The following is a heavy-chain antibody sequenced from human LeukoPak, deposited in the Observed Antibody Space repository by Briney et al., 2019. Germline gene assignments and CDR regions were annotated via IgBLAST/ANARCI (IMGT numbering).Heavy chain of an antibody. Sequence: RPGGSLRLSCAASGFTFSSYAMSWVRQAPGKGLEWVSGINWNGGSTGYADSVKGRFTISRDNAKNSLYLQMNSLRAEDTALYYCARYSSGWYVGDAFDIWGQGTMVTVSS. V-gene: IGHV3-20*04. CDR2: INWNGGST. CDR1: GFTFSSYA. D-gene: IGHD6-19*01. J-gene: IGHJ3*02. CDR3: ARYSSGWYVGDAFDI.